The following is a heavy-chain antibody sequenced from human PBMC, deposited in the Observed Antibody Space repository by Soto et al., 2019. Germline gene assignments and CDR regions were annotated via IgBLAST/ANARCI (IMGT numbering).Heavy chain of an antibody. V-gene: IGHV5-51*01. CDR3: ASTDSSSWYYFDY. D-gene: IGHD6-13*01. Sequence: GESLKISCKGSGYSLTSYWIGWVRQMPGKGLEWMGIIYPGDSDTRYSPSFQGQVTISADKSISTAYLQWSSLKASDTAMYYCASTDSSSWYYFDYWGQGTLVTVSS. J-gene: IGHJ4*02. CDR1: GYSLTSYW. CDR2: IYPGDSDT.